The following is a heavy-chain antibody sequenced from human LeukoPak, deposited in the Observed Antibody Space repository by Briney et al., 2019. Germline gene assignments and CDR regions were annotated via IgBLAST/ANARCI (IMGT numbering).Heavy chain of an antibody. CDR2: MNPNSGNT. J-gene: IGHJ4*02. D-gene: IGHD4-11*01. Sequence: ASVKVSCKASGYTFTSYDINWVRQATGQGLEWMGWMNPNSGNTGYAQKFQGRVTMTRNTSISTAYMELSSLRSEDTAVYYCARVGSTVKVVDYWGQGTLVTVSS. CDR1: GYTFTSYD. CDR3: ARVGSTVKVVDY. V-gene: IGHV1-8*01.